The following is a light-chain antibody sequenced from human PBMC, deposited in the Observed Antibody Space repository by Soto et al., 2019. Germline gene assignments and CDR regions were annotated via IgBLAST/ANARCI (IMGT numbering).Light chain of an antibody. V-gene: IGLV2-14*01. Sequence: HSVLTQPASLSGSPGQSITISCTGTSSDVGTYNYVSWYQLHPGKAPKLMVYEVSNRPSGVSNRFSGSKSGNTASLTISGLQAEDEADYHCRSYTSSSTYVFSTGPKATVL. J-gene: IGLJ1*01. CDR3: RSYTSSSTYV. CDR1: SSDVGTYNY. CDR2: EVS.